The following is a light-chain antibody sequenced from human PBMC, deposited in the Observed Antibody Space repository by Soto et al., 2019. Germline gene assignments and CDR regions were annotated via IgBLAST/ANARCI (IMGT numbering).Light chain of an antibody. J-gene: IGKJ5*01. CDR2: GAS. Sequence: EIVLTQSPGTLSLSPGERATLSCRASQSVSSSYLAWYQQKPGQAPRLLIYGASIRATGIPDRFSGSGSGTDFTLTISRREPEDFAVYYCQQYCSSPLITFGQGTRLEIK. CDR3: QQYCSSPLIT. V-gene: IGKV3-20*01. CDR1: QSVSSSY.